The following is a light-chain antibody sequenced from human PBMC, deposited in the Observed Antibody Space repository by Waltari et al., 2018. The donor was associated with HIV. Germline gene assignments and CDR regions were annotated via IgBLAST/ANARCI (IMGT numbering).Light chain of an antibody. CDR1: SSDVGGYIY. Sequence: QSALTQPASVSGSPGQSITISCTGTSSDVGGYIYVSWYQQYPGKAPKLMIYEVSNRPPGVSNRFSGSKSGNTASLTISGLQAEDEADYYCSSYTSTSTVVFGGGTKLSVL. CDR3: SSYTSTSTVV. J-gene: IGLJ2*01. CDR2: EVS. V-gene: IGLV2-14*01.